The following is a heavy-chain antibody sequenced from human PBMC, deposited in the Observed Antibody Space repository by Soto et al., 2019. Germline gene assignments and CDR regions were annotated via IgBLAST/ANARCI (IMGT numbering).Heavy chain of an antibody. CDR2: IYYSGST. Sequence: QLQLQESGPGLAKPSETLSLICTVSGGSISSSSYYWGWIRQPPGKGLEWIGNIYYSGSTTYNPSLKSRVTISVDASKNQFSLKLSSVTAADTALYYCARLTVSRGFAYWGQGTLVSVSS. CDR1: GGSISSSSYY. V-gene: IGHV4-39*01. CDR3: ARLTVSRGFAY. J-gene: IGHJ4*02. D-gene: IGHD4-17*01.